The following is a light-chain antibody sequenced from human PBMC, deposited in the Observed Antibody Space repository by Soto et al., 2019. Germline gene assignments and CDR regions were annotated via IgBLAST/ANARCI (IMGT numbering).Light chain of an antibody. Sequence: EVVLTQSPGTLSLSPGERVTLSCRASQSVRSSYVAWYQQKPGQAPRLLIYGASSRATGIPDRFSGSGSGTDFTLTISRLEPEDFAVYYCQQYGSSTFTFGPGTTVDIK. CDR2: GAS. CDR3: QQYGSSTFT. CDR1: QSVRSSY. V-gene: IGKV3-20*01. J-gene: IGKJ3*01.